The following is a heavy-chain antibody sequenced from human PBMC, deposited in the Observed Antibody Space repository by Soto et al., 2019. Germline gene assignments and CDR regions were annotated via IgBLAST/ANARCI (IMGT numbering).Heavy chain of an antibody. Sequence: ASVKVSCKASGYTFTRYGISWVRQAPGQGLEWMGWISGYNGDTKYAQKFQGRVTMTVDTSTTTAYMELRSLTSDDRAVYYCEKNGQPPYYYYGMDAWGQGTTVTVSS. V-gene: IGHV1-18*01. CDR3: EKNGQPPYYYYGMDA. D-gene: IGHD2-8*01. CDR2: ISGYNGDT. CDR1: GYTFTRYG. J-gene: IGHJ6*02.